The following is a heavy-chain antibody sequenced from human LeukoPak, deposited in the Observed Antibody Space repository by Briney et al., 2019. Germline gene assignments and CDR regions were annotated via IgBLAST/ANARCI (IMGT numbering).Heavy chain of an antibody. J-gene: IGHJ3*02. V-gene: IGHV4-61*02. CDR1: GGSISSGGYY. CDR2: VYTSGST. D-gene: IGHD6-19*01. Sequence: SETLSLTCTVSGGSISSGGYYWSWIWQPAGKGLEWIGRVYTSGSTNYNPSLKSRVTISIDTSKNQFSLNLSSVTAADTAVYYCAGDQALGYGWPTVLAIDIWGQGTMVTVSS. CDR3: AGDQALGYGWPTVLAIDI.